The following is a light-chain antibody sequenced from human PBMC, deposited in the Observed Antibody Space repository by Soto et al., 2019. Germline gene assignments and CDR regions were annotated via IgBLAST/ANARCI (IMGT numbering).Light chain of an antibody. J-gene: IGKJ4*01. Sequence: MTQSPLSLPVTPGEPASITCRASQSISSYLNWYQQTPGKAPKLLIYTASTLQSGVPSRFSGSGSGTDFTLTISSLQPEDFATFYCQQSYNTPLTFGGRTKVAIK. CDR1: QSISSY. V-gene: IGKV1-39*01. CDR2: TAS. CDR3: QQSYNTPLT.